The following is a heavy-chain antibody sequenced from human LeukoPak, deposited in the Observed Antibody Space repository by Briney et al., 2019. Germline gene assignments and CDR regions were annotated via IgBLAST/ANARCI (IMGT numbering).Heavy chain of an antibody. D-gene: IGHD2-15*01. CDR2: ISGSGGST. CDR1: GFTFSSYG. Sequence: GGSLRLSCAASGFTFSSYGMSWVRQAPGKGLEWVSAISGSGGSTYYADSVKGRFTISRDNSKNTLYLQMNSLRAEDTAVYYCAKDPRFDRYCSGGSCYSGFDYWGQGTLVTVSS. V-gene: IGHV3-23*01. CDR3: AKDPRFDRYCSGGSCYSGFDY. J-gene: IGHJ4*02.